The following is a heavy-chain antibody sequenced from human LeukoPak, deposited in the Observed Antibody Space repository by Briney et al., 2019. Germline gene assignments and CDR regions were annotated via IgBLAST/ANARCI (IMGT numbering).Heavy chain of an antibody. CDR3: ARTGTPSPQYYFDY. CDR1: GYTFTSYG. J-gene: IGHJ4*02. V-gene: IGHV1-18*01. Sequence: ASVKVSCKACGYTFTSYGISWVRQAPGQGLEWMGWISAYNGNTNYAQKLQGRVTMTTDTSTSTAYMELRSLRSDDTAVYYCARTGTPSPQYYFDYWGQGTLVTVSS. CDR2: ISAYNGNT. D-gene: IGHD7-27*01.